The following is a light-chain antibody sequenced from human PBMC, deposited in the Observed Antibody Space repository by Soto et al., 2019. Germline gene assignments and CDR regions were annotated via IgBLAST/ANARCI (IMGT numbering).Light chain of an antibody. V-gene: IGKV1-39*01. CDR3: QQSHSTPWT. Sequence: DIQMTQSPSSLSASVGDRVTITCRASQRISSYLNWYQQKPGKAPKLLIYAASSLQSGVPSRFSGSGSGTDFTLTISSLQPEDFASYYCQQSHSTPWTFGQGTKVEIK. CDR1: QRISSY. J-gene: IGKJ1*01. CDR2: AAS.